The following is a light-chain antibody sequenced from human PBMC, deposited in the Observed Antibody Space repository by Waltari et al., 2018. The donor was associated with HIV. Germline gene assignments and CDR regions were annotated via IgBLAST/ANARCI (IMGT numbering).Light chain of an antibody. CDR1: NSEIGGLNH. V-gene: IGLV2-11*02. CDR2: GVT. CDR3: CSYGGGYTWL. J-gene: IGLJ3*02. Sequence: HSALTQPRPVSGSPGQAVTISCNGTNSEIGGLNHVPWYQVHSEQFPQVIIYGVTKPPSGVPARISGSKSGNTASLTISGLQAEDEADYYCCSYGGGYTWLFGGGT.